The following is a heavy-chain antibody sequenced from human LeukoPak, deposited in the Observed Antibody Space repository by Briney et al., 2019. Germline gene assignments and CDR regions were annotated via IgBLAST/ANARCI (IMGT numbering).Heavy chain of an antibody. D-gene: IGHD3-22*01. CDR3: AKSGGWDSSGYYFYYFDY. J-gene: IGHJ4*02. Sequence: TGGSLRLSCTTSGFNFRAYWMGWVRQAPGKGLEWVSNIHQHGSKENYLDSVKGRFTISRDNAKSSIYLQMNSLRAEDTAVYYCAKSGGWDSSGYYFYYFDYWGQGTLVTVSS. CDR1: GFNFRAYW. V-gene: IGHV3-7*03. CDR2: IHQHGSKE.